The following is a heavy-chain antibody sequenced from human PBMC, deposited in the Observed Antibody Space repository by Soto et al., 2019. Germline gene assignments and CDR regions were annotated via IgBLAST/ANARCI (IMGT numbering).Heavy chain of an antibody. J-gene: IGHJ4*02. Sequence: PSETLSLTCTVSGGSISSYYWSWIRQPPGKGLEWIGYIYYSGSTNYNPSLKSRVTISVDTSKNQFSLKLSSVTAADTAVYYCGRDYGDAYPLIVVYWGQGTLVTVSS. D-gene: IGHD3-22*01. CDR2: IYYSGST. V-gene: IGHV4-59*01. CDR1: GGSISSYY. CDR3: GRDYGDAYPLIVVY.